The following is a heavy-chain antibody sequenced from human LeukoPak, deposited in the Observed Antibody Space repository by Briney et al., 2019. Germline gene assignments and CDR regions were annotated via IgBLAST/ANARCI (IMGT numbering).Heavy chain of an antibody. CDR3: AELGITMIEGV. Sequence: PGGSLRLSCAGSGFTFRSYSMNWVRQAPGKGLEWVSSISSGSIYIYYADSVKGRFTISRDNAKNSLYLQMNSLRAEDTAVYYCAELGITMIEGVWGKGTTVTISS. V-gene: IGHV3-21*01. CDR1: GFTFRSYS. J-gene: IGHJ6*04. CDR2: ISSGSIYI. D-gene: IGHD3-22*01.